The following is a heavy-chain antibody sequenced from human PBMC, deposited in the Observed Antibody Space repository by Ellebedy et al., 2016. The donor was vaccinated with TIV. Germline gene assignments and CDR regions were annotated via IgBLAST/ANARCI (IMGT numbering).Heavy chain of an antibody. Sequence: PGGSLRLSCAASGFTFSSYGMHWVRQVPGKGLEWVAIIAYDGSNEVYADSVKGRFTISRDNSKNTLSLQLNSLRADDTAVYYCARGMTNHYFDYWGQGTLVTVSS. V-gene: IGHV3-30*03. CDR3: ARGMTNHYFDY. J-gene: IGHJ4*02. D-gene: IGHD4-11*01. CDR2: IAYDGSNE. CDR1: GFTFSSYG.